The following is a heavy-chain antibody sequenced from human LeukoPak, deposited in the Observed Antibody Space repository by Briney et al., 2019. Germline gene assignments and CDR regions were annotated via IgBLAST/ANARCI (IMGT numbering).Heavy chain of an antibody. CDR1: GFTFSRYW. J-gene: IGHJ4*02. Sequence: GGSLRHSCAASGFTFSRYWMSSVRPAPGRGLEWGANIKQDGSEKYYLDSVKGRFTISRDNAKNSLYLQMNSLRAEATAVYYCARDWNDDCFDYWGQGTLVTVSS. D-gene: IGHD1-1*01. V-gene: IGHV3-7*01. CDR3: ARDWNDDCFDY. CDR2: IKQDGSEK.